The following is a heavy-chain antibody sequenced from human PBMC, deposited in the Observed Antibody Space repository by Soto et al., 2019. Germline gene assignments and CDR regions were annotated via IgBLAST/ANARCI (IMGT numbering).Heavy chain of an antibody. D-gene: IGHD3-10*01. Sequence: SETLSLTCAAYGESFSGFYWTWIRQPPEKGLEWIGEVDHSGNTSYNPALKSRISISKDTSVNQFSLKMTFVTAADTAVYYCARVWFGESSWFDPWGQGTLVTVSS. CDR1: GESFSGFY. V-gene: IGHV4-34*10. J-gene: IGHJ5*02. CDR2: VDHSGNT. CDR3: ARVWFGESSWFDP.